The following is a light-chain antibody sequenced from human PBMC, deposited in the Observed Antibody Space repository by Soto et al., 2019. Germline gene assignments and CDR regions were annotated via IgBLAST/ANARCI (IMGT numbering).Light chain of an antibody. CDR3: HQYYSYLT. J-gene: IGKJ1*01. CDR2: AAS. Sequence: AIRLTQSPSSFSASTGDRVTITCRASQGISSYLAWYQQKPGKAPKLLIYAASTLQSGVPSRFSGSGSGTDFTLTISCLQSEDFATYYCHQYYSYLTFGQGTKVDIK. V-gene: IGKV1-8*01. CDR1: QGISSY.